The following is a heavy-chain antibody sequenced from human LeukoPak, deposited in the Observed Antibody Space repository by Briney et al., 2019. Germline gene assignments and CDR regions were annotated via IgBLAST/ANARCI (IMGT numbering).Heavy chain of an antibody. Sequence: PGGSLRLSCAASGFTFSSYSMNWVRQAPGRGLEWVSSISSSSSYIYYADSVKGRFTISRDNAKNSLYLQMNSLRAEDTAVYYCARGIAAAGTLIWGQGTMVTVSS. CDR2: ISSSSSYI. V-gene: IGHV3-21*01. J-gene: IGHJ3*02. D-gene: IGHD6-13*01. CDR3: ARGIAAAGTLI. CDR1: GFTFSSYS.